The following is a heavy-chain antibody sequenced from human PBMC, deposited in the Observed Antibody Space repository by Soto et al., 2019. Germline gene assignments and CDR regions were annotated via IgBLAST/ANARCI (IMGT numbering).Heavy chain of an antibody. D-gene: IGHD3-3*01. CDR2: IWSDGSNK. CDR3: AKEFWSGPFDY. Sequence: GGSLRLSCAASGFTFSSYGMHWVRQAPGKGLEWVAVIWSDGSNKYYADSVKGRFTISRDNSKNTLYLQVNSLGAEDTAVYYCAKEFWSGPFDYWGQGTLVTVSS. J-gene: IGHJ4*02. V-gene: IGHV3-33*06. CDR1: GFTFSSYG.